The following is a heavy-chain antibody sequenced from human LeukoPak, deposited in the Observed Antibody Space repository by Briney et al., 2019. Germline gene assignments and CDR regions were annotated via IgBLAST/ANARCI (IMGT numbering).Heavy chain of an antibody. CDR2: IWYDGSNK. CDR3: ARADIAAAGYPYY. D-gene: IGHD6-13*01. J-gene: IGHJ4*02. CDR1: GFTFSSYG. Sequence: PWGSLRLSCAASGFTFSSYGMHWVRQAPGKGLEWVAVIWYDGSNKYYADSVKGRFTISRDNSKNTLYLQMNSLRAEDTAVYYCARADIAAAGYPYYWGQGTLVTVSS. V-gene: IGHV3-33*01.